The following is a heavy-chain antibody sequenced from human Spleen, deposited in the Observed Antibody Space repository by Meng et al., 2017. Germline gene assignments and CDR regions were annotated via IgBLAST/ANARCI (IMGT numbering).Heavy chain of an antibody. CDR1: GGSFSGYY. Sequence: VQLQQWGAGLLKPSETLSPTCAVYGGSFSGYYWSWIRQPPGKGLEWIGEINHSGSTNYNPSLKSRVTISVDTSKNQFSLKLSSVTAADTAVYYCASGRGSYRFFDYWGQGTLVTVSS. V-gene: IGHV4-34*01. D-gene: IGHD1-26*01. CDR3: ASGRGSYRFFDY. J-gene: IGHJ4*02. CDR2: INHSGST.